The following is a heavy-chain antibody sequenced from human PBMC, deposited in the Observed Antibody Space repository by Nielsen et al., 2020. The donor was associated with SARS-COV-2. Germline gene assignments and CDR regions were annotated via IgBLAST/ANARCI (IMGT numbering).Heavy chain of an antibody. CDR3: ARPKDSSGYYPQGGYFDL. D-gene: IGHD3-22*01. CDR1: GYIFTSYA. V-gene: IGHV7-4-1*02. CDR2: INTNTGNP. J-gene: IGHJ2*01. Sequence: ASVKVSCKASGYIFTSYAMNWVRQAPGQGLEWMGWINTNTGNPTYAQGFTGRFVFSLDTSVSTAYLQISSLKAEDTAVYYCARPKDSSGYYPQGGYFDLWGRGTLVTVSS.